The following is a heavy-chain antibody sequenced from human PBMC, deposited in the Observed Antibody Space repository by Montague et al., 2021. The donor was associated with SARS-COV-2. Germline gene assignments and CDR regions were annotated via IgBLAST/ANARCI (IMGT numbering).Heavy chain of an antibody. CDR1: GGSISTSAYY. V-gene: IGHV4-39*02. D-gene: IGHD3-22*01. CDR3: ARGDSSCKGPTWFDP. J-gene: IGHJ5*02. Sequence: SETRSLTCTVSGGSISTSAYYWGWIRQPPGKGLEWIGSIYYSEGTYYNPSLKSRVNISVDTSRNHFSLNLSSVTAADTAVYYCARGDSSCKGPTWFDPWGQGTLVTVSS. CDR2: IYYSEGT.